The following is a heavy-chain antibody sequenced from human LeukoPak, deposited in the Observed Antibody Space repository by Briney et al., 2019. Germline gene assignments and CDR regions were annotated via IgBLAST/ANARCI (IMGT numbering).Heavy chain of an antibody. CDR2: IYYSGST. V-gene: IGHV4-59*01. D-gene: IGHD3-22*01. Sequence: SETLSLTCTVSGGSISSYYWSWIRQPPGKGLEWIGYIYYSGSTNYNPSLKSRVTISVDTSKNQFSLKLSSVTAADTAVYYCAGDHYDSSGYYYPRYWGQGTLVTVSS. J-gene: IGHJ4*02. CDR1: GGSISSYY. CDR3: AGDHYDSSGYYYPRY.